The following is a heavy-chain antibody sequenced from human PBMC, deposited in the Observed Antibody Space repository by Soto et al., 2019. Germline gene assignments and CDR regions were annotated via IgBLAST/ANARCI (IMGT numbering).Heavy chain of an antibody. CDR1: GFSLSTGGVA. J-gene: IGHJ3*02. CDR3: VHFITTYGSPYDAFDI. V-gene: IGHV2-5*02. D-gene: IGHD3-22*01. Sequence: QITLKESGPTLVKPTQTLTLTCTFSGFSLSTGGVAVGWIRQPPGKALEWLALIYWDDDKRYSPSLNTRLTITKDTSKHQVVLTMTNMDPVDTATYYCVHFITTYGSPYDAFDIWGPGTMITVSS. CDR2: IYWDDDK.